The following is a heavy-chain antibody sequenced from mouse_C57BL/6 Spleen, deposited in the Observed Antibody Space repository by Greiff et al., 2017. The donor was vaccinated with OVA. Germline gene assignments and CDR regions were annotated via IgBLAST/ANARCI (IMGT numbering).Heavy chain of an antibody. CDR1: GYTFTDYY. CDR3: ARSRDYDYDN. D-gene: IGHD2-4*01. CDR2: IYPGSGNT. V-gene: IGHV1-76*01. Sequence: VQLQQSWAELVRPGASVKLSCKASGYTFTDYYINWVKQRPGQGLEWIARIYPGSGNTYYNEKFKGKATLTAEKSSSTAYMQLSSLTSEDSAVYFCARSRDYDYDNWGQGTTLTVSS. J-gene: IGHJ2*01.